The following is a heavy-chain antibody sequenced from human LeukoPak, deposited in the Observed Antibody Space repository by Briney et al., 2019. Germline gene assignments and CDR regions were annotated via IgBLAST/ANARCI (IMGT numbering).Heavy chain of an antibody. CDR1: GFIFSTWS. Sequence: GGSLRLSCAASGFIFSTWSMNWVRQAPGEGLEWISYISSSGSTIHYADSVKGRFTISRDNAENSLSLHMNNLRDEDTAVYYCARGTYGTRDWGLGTLVTASS. J-gene: IGHJ4*02. CDR2: ISSSGSTI. V-gene: IGHV3-48*02. D-gene: IGHD2-8*01. CDR3: ARGTYGTRD.